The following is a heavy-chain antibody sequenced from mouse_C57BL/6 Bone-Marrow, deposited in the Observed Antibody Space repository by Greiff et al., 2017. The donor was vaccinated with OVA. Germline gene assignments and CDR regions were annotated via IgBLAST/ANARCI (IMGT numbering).Heavy chain of an antibody. D-gene: IGHD2-14*01. Sequence: QVQPKESGPELVKPGASVKISCKASGYAFSSSWMNWVKQRPGKGLEWIGRIYPGDGDTNYNGKFKGKATLTADKSSSTAYMQLSSLTSEDSAVYFGAKDRYGNSSIAYWGQGTLVTVSA. CDR2: IYPGDGDT. CDR1: GYAFSSSW. J-gene: IGHJ3*01. CDR3: AKDRYGNSSIAY. V-gene: IGHV1-82*01.